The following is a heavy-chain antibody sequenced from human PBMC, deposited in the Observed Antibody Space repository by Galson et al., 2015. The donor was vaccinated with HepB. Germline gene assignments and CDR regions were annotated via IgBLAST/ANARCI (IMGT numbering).Heavy chain of an antibody. CDR2: IWYDGSNK. D-gene: IGHD3-3*01. V-gene: IGHV3-33*01. CDR3: ARGFHYDFWSGYSYYYYYGMDV. CDR1: GFTFSSYG. Sequence: SLRLSCAASGFTFSSYGMHWVRQAPDKGLEWVAVIWYDGSNKYYADSVKGRFTISRDNSKNTLYLQMNSLRAEDTAVYYCARGFHYDFWSGYSYYYYYGMDVWGQGTTVTVSS. J-gene: IGHJ6*02.